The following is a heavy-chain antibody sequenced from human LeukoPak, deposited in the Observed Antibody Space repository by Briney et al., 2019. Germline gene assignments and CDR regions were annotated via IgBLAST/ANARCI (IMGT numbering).Heavy chain of an antibody. Sequence: PSETPSLTCAVYGGSFSGYYWSWIRQPPGKGLEWIGEINHSGSTNYNPSLKSRVTISVDTSKNQFSLKLSSVTAADTAVYYCARAGSSGWYRVGYYFDYWGQGTLVTVSS. CDR2: INHSGST. V-gene: IGHV4-34*01. D-gene: IGHD6-19*01. CDR1: GGSFSGYY. J-gene: IGHJ4*02. CDR3: ARAGSSGWYRVGYYFDY.